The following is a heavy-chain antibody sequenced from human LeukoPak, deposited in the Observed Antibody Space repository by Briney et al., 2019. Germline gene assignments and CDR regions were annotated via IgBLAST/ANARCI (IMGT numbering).Heavy chain of an antibody. D-gene: IGHD5-18*01. CDR2: IIPIFGTA. Sequence: SVKVSCKASGGTFSSYAISWVQQAPGQGLEWMGGIIPIFGTANYAQKFQGRVTITADESTSTAYMELSSLRSEDTAVYYCAGLNTAMVVAWFDPWGQGTLVTVSS. J-gene: IGHJ5*02. CDR1: GGTFSSYA. V-gene: IGHV1-69*13. CDR3: AGLNTAMVVAWFDP.